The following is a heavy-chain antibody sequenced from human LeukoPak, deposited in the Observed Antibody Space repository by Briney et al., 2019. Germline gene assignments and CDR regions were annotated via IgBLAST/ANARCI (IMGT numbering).Heavy chain of an antibody. Sequence: ASVKVSCKASGYTFTGYYMHWVRQAPGQGLEWMGWINPNSGGTNYAQKLQGRVTMTTDTSTSTAYMELRSLRSDDTAVYYCARFGSSGWSPDYWGQGTLVTVSS. CDR1: GYTFTGYY. D-gene: IGHD6-19*01. J-gene: IGHJ4*02. CDR3: ARFGSSGWSPDY. CDR2: INPNSGGT. V-gene: IGHV1-2*02.